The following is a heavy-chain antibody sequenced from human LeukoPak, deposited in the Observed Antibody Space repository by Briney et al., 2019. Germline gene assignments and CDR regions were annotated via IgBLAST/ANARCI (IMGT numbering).Heavy chain of an antibody. CDR2: IWYDGSNK. CDR1: GFTFSSYG. Sequence: QPGRSLRLSCAASGFTFSSYGMHWVRQAPGKGLEWVAVIWYDGSNKHYADSVKGRFTISRDNSKNTLYLQMNSLRAEDTAVYYCARDRNFFDYWGQGTLVTVSS. CDR3: ARDRNFFDY. J-gene: IGHJ4*02. V-gene: IGHV3-33*01.